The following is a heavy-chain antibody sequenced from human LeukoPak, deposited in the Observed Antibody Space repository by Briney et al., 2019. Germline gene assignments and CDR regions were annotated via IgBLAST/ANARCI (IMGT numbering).Heavy chain of an antibody. CDR2: MSPNSGNT. V-gene: IGHV1-8*01. CDR3: ARAGGYSSSWFSYFDY. J-gene: IGHJ4*02. D-gene: IGHD6-13*01. CDR1: GYTFTSYD. Sequence: ASVKVSCKASGYTFTSYDINWVRQATGQGLEWMGWMSPNSGNTGYAQKFQGRVTMTRNTSISTAYMELSSLRSEAMAVYYCARAGGYSSSWFSYFDYWGQGTLVTVSS.